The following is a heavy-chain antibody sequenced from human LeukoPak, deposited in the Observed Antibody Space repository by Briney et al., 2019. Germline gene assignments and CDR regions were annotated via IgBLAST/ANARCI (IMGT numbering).Heavy chain of an antibody. D-gene: IGHD2-2*01. CDR2: INHSGST. CDR3: ARAGHMGVVVPAASYYYYYGMDV. Sequence: SETLSLTCTVSGGSISGYYWSWIRQPPGKGLEWLGEINHSGSTNYNPSLKSRVTISVDTSKNQFSLKLSSVTAADTAVYYCARAGHMGVVVPAASYYYYYGMDVWGQGTTVTVSS. V-gene: IGHV4-34*01. CDR1: GGSISGYY. J-gene: IGHJ6*02.